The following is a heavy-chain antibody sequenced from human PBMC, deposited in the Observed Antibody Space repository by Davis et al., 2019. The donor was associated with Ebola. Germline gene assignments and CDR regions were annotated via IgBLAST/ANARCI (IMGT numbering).Heavy chain of an antibody. J-gene: IGHJ3*02. CDR2: ISGSGGST. V-gene: IGHV3-23*01. CDR3: AKTCPRSTSCYGAFDI. D-gene: IGHD2-2*01. CDR1: GFTFSSYA. Sequence: PGGSLRLSCAASGFTFSSYAMSWVRQAPGKGLEWVSAISGSGGSTYYADSVKGRFTISRDNSKNTLYLQMNSLRAGDTAVYYCAKTCPRSTSCYGAFDIWGQGTMVTVSS.